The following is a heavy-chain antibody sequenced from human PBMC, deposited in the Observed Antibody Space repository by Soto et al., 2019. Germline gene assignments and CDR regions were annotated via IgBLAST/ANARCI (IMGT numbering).Heavy chain of an antibody. D-gene: IGHD2-8*01. CDR3: AMYLPRDLVRGSFAI. J-gene: IGHJ3*02. CDR2: IDTRGGST. CDR1: GYTFTRYN. V-gene: IGHV1-46*01. Sequence: QAQLVQSGAEVKKPGASANISCKASGYTFTRYNIHWVRQAPGQGLAWMGIIDTRGGSTDYTQRFQGRVTMTRDTSTGTGYMHRSSLGSEDTAIYYCAMYLPRDLVRGSFAICGQGTMVTVSS.